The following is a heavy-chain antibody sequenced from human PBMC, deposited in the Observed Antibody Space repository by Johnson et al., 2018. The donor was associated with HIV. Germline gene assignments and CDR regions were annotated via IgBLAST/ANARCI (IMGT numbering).Heavy chain of an antibody. D-gene: IGHD3-16*01. Sequence: QVQLLESGGGVVQPGRSLRLSCAASGFTFSSYAMHWVRQAPGRGLEWVAVISYDASKKYYADSVKGRFTISRDNSKNTLFLQMNSRRAEDTAVYYCARQKLGGGWTLDDAFDIWGQGTMVTVSS. J-gene: IGHJ3*02. CDR1: GFTFSSYA. CDR3: ARQKLGGGWTLDDAFDI. CDR2: ISYDASKK. V-gene: IGHV3-30*04.